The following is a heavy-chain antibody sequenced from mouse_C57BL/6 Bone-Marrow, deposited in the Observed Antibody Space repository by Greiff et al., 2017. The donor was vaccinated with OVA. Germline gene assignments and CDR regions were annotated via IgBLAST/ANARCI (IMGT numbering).Heavy chain of an antibody. D-gene: IGHD4-1*01. CDR1: GYTFTDYE. CDR3: TRDWDEAY. V-gene: IGHV1-15*01. Sequence: VQLQQSGAELVRPGASVTLSCKASGYTFTDYEMHWVKQTPVHGLEWIGAIDPETGGTAYNQKFKGKAILTADKSSSTAYMELPSLTSEDSAVYYCTRDWDEAYWGQGTLVTVSA. CDR2: IDPETGGT. J-gene: IGHJ3*01.